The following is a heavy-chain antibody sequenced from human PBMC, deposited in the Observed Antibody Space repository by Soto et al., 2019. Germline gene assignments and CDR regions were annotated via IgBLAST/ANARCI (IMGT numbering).Heavy chain of an antibody. CDR3: ARAGTTMVRGVISGWFDP. CDR1: GGSISSDTW. D-gene: IGHD3-10*01. Sequence: SETLSLTCAVSGGSISSDTWWSWVRQPPGKGLEWIGEIYRSGSTSYNPSLKSRVTISVDKSKNQFSLKLSSVTAADTAVYYCARAGTTMVRGVISGWFDPWGQGTLVTVSS. J-gene: IGHJ5*02. CDR2: IYRSGST. V-gene: IGHV4-4*02.